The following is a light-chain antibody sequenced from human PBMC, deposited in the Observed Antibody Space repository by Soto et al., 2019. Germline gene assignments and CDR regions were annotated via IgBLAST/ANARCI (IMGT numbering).Light chain of an antibody. V-gene: IGKV3-20*01. CDR3: QQYGTSEII. J-gene: IGKJ5*01. CDR1: QSLTNSF. Sequence: LEHAPGAVSLSTXERATLSCRASQSLTNSFIAWYQQRPGQAPRLLIYDTSSRASGIPDRFSGSGSGTDFTLTISRLETEDFAVFYCQQYGTSEIIFGQGTLLAV. CDR2: DTS.